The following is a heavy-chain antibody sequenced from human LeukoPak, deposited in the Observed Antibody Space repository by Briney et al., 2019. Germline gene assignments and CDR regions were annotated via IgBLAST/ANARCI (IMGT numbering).Heavy chain of an antibody. V-gene: IGHV3-30*02. D-gene: IGHD3-10*01. Sequence: GGSLRLSCAASGLTFGRCGMHWVRQAPGKGLEWVAFIRSDGSNEYYADSVKGRFTISRDNSKNTLYLQMNSLRAEDTAVYYCAKDYYGSGSYYNRFDYWGQGTLVTVSS. CDR1: GLTFGRCG. CDR2: IRSDGSNE. CDR3: AKDYYGSGSYYNRFDY. J-gene: IGHJ4*02.